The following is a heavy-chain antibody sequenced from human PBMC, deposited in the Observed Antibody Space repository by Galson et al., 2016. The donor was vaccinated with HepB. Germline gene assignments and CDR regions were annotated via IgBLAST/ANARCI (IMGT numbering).Heavy chain of an antibody. CDR3: ASGDSGSYRNYLDH. Sequence: SLRLSCAASGFTFSSYAMSWVRQAPGKGLEWVSGISDSGSTSYHTDSVKGRFTISRDNSMNTVYLQMDSVRAEDTAMYFCASGDSGSYRNYLDHWGQGTKVIVSS. CDR2: ISDSGSTS. J-gene: IGHJ4*02. CDR1: GFTFSSYA. V-gene: IGHV3-23*01. D-gene: IGHD1-26*01.